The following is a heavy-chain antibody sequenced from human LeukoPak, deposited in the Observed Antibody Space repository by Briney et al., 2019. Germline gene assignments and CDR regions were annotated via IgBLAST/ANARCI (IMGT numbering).Heavy chain of an antibody. D-gene: IGHD1-26*01. CDR3: ARDGTFRLDY. CDR2: IKQDGSDK. J-gene: IGHJ4*02. V-gene: IGHV3-7*05. CDR1: GFSFSNHW. Sequence: GGSLRLSCAASGFSFSNHWMTWVRQAAGKGLEWVANIKQDGSDKNHVDSVKGRFTISRDNAKNTLYLQMNSLRAEDTALYYCARDGTFRLDYWGQGTLVSVSS.